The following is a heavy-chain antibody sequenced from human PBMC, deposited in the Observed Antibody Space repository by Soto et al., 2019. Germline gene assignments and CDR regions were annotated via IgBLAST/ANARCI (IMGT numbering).Heavy chain of an antibody. CDR1: GFTVSSNY. J-gene: IGHJ2*01. D-gene: IGHD4-17*01. CDR3: ARDAGNYGDYRGMGGWCFDL. CDR2: IYSGGST. Sequence: EVQLVESGGGLVQPGGSLRLSCAASGFTVSSNYMSWVRQAPGKGLEWVSVIYSGGSTYYADSVKGRFTISRDNSKNTLYLQMNSLRAEDTAVYYCARDAGNYGDYRGMGGWCFDLWGRDTLVTVSS. V-gene: IGHV3-66*01.